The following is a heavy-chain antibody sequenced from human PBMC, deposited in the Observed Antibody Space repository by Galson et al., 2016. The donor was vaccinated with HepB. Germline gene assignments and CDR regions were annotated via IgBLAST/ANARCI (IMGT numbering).Heavy chain of an antibody. CDR1: GGSISTSNW. CDR3: ARSHYSSGWYSGWLDS. Sequence: SETLSLTCTVSGGSISTSNWWSWIRQPPGKGLEWIGETNDGGSVNYNPSLKNRVIITIVKSRNHLSLKLSSVTAADTAIYYCARSHYSSGWYSGWLDSWGQGTLVTVSS. J-gene: IGHJ5*01. V-gene: IGHV4-4*02. D-gene: IGHD6-19*01. CDR2: TNDGGSV.